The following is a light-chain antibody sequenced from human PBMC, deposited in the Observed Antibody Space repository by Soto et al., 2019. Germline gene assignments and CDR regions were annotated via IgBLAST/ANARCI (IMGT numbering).Light chain of an antibody. V-gene: IGLV1-36*01. Sequence: QSALPQPPSVSAAPGQRVTISCSGGSVNIGNHGVNWYLQIPGKPPKVVIYNNEFLSSGVSDRFSGSQSGTSASLAISGLQSEDEGDYFCLAWDSSLNGYVFGTGTKVTVL. J-gene: IGLJ1*01. CDR1: SVNIGNHG. CDR2: NNE. CDR3: LAWDSSLNGYV.